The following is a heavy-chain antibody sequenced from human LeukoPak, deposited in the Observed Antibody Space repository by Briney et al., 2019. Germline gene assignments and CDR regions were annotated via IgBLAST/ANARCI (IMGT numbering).Heavy chain of an antibody. CDR3: ARDSAIFGVVIYYFDY. V-gene: IGHV1-46*01. CDR1: GYTFTSYY. J-gene: IGHJ4*02. D-gene: IGHD3-3*01. Sequence: ASVKVSCKASGYTFTSYYMHWVRQAPGQGLEWMGIINPSGGSTSYAQKFQGRVTMTRDMSTSTVYMELSSLRSEDTAVYHCARDSAIFGVVIYYFDYWGQGTLVTVSS. CDR2: INPSGGST.